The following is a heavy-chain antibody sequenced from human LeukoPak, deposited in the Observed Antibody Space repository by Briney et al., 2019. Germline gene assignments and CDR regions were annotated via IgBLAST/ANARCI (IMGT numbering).Heavy chain of an antibody. CDR3: AKAREIAVVITTPFDY. V-gene: IGHV3-23*01. CDR1: GFTFTTDA. Sequence: GGSLRLSCAASGFTFTTDAMTWVRQAPGKGLEWVSAISGGNTNTYYADSVKGRFTISRDNSKNTLYLQMNSLRDEDTATYYCAKAREIAVVITTPFDYWGQGTLVTVSS. J-gene: IGHJ4*02. D-gene: IGHD3-22*01. CDR2: ISGGNTNT.